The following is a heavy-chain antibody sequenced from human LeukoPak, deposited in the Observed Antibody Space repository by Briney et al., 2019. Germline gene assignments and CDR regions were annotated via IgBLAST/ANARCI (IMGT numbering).Heavy chain of an antibody. CDR1: GFTFSSYS. CDR3: ARVGGTITIFGVVITDY. D-gene: IGHD3-3*01. J-gene: IGHJ4*02. V-gene: IGHV3-48*02. Sequence: GGSLRLSCAASGFTFSSYSMNWVRQAPGKGLEWVSYSSSSSSTIYYADSVKGRFTISRDNAKNSLYLQMNSLRDEDTAVYYCARVGGTITIFGVVITDYWGQGTLVTVSS. CDR2: SSSSSSTI.